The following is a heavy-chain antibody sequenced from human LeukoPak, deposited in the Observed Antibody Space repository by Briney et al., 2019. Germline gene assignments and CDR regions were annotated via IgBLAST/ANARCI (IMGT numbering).Heavy chain of an antibody. V-gene: IGHV3-30*18. CDR3: AKVGTSGWYKDRLDY. D-gene: IGHD6-19*01. CDR2: ISYDGSNK. J-gene: IGHJ4*02. CDR1: GFTFSSYG. Sequence: GGSLRLSCAASGFTFSSYGMHWVRQAPGKGLEWVAVISYDGSNKYYADSVRGRFTISRDNSRNTLYLQMNSLRAEDTAVYYCAKVGTSGWYKDRLDYWGQGTLVTVSS.